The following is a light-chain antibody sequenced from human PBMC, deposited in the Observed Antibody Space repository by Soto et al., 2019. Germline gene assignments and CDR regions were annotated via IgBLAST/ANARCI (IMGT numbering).Light chain of an antibody. CDR3: QQYYDTPLT. CDR1: QSVFYNSDKNTY. J-gene: IGKJ4*01. CDR2: WAS. V-gene: IGKV4-1*01. Sequence: DIVMTQSPDSLAVSLGERATINCKSSQSVFYNSDKNTYLRWYQQRPGQPPKLLIYWASTRESGVPDRFSGAGSGADFTLTISSLQAEDVAVYYCQQYYDTPLTCGGGTRVEIK.